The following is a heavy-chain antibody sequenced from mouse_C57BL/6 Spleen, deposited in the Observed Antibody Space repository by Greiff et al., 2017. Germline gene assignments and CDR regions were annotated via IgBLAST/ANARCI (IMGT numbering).Heavy chain of an antibody. J-gene: IGHJ2*01. V-gene: IGHV1-82*01. CDR1: GYAFSSSW. CDR2: IYPGDGDT. Sequence: VKLVESGPELVKPGASVKISCKASGYAFSSSWMNWVKQRPGKGLEWIGRIYPGDGDTNYNGKFKGKATLTADKSSSTAYMQLSSLTSEDSAVYFCARSLDTTVVATDYWGQGTTLTVSS. CDR3: ARSLDTTVVATDY. D-gene: IGHD1-1*01.